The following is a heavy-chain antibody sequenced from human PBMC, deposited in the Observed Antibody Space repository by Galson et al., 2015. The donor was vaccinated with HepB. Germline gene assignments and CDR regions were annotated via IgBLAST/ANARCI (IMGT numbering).Heavy chain of an antibody. CDR1: GFTFSDYY. D-gene: IGHD1-26*01. V-gene: IGHV3-11*06. Sequence: SLRLSCAASGFTFSDYYMSWIRQAPGKGLEWVSYISSSSSYTNYADSVKGRFTISRDNAKNSLYLQMNSLRAEDTAVYYCARDRASYSGSSFLNYWGQGTLVTVSS. J-gene: IGHJ4*02. CDR2: ISSSSSYT. CDR3: ARDRASYSGSSFLNY.